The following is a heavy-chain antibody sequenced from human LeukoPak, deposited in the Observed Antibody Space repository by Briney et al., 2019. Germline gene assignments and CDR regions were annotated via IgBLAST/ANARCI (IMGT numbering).Heavy chain of an antibody. CDR1: GFTFSSYS. V-gene: IGHV3-48*04. CDR2: ISSGGSTI. J-gene: IGHJ4*02. Sequence: GGSLRLSCVASGFTFSSYSMTWVRQAPGKGLEWVSYISSGGSTIYYADSVEGRFTIARDNAKNSLYLQMNSLRAEEPAVYYCARGGSGWDHFDYWGQGTLVTVSS. CDR3: ARGGSGWDHFDY. D-gene: IGHD6-19*01.